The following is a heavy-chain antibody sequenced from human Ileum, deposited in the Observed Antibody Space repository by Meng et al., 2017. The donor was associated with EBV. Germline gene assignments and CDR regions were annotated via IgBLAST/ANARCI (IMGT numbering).Heavy chain of an antibody. CDR3: ATNTPHHY. J-gene: IGHJ4*02. D-gene: IGHD2-2*02. CDR2: ISYDGSNK. Sequence: VQWVESGGGAVQPGRSLRLSFAAFGFTFSSSVMNWVRQAPGKGLEWVALISYDGSNKFYADSLKGRFTISRDNSDNTVSLHINSLRVEDTAVYYCATNTPHHYWGQGTLVTVSS. CDR1: GFTFSSSV. V-gene: IGHV3-33*03.